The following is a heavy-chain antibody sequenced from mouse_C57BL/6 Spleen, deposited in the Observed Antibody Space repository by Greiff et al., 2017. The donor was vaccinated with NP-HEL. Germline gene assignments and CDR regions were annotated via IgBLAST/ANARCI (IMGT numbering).Heavy chain of an antibody. Sequence: VQLQQPGAELVRPGTSVKLSCKASGYTFTSYWMHWVKQRPGQGLEWIGVIDPSDSYTNYNQKFKGKATLTVDTSSSTAYMQLSSLTSEDSAVYYCARHSSGYQAWFAYWGQGTLVTVSA. CDR3: ARHSSGYQAWFAY. V-gene: IGHV1-59*01. D-gene: IGHD3-2*02. CDR2: IDPSDSYT. CDR1: GYTFTSYW. J-gene: IGHJ3*01.